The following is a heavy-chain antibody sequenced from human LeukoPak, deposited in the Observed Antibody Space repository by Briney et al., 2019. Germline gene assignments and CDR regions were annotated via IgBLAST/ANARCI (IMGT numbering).Heavy chain of an antibody. CDR3: ARDRGVDPRYYWDY. V-gene: IGHV4-59*01. CDR2: IYYSGST. CDR1: GGSISSYY. D-gene: IGHD3-10*01. Sequence: SEILSLTCTVSGGSISSYYWSWIRQPPGKGLEWIGYIYYSGSTNYNPSLKSRVTISVDTSKNQFSLKLTSVTAADTALYYCARDRGVDPRYYWDYWGQGTLVTVSS. J-gene: IGHJ4*02.